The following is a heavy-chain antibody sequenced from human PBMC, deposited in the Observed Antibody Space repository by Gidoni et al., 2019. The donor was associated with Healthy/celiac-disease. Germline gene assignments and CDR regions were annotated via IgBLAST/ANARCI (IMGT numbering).Heavy chain of an antibody. CDR3: ARDYRITMVRGPFDY. Sequence: QVQLVESGGGVVQPGRSLSLSCAAYGFTFSSYGMHWVRQAPGKGLEWVAVISYDGSNKYYADSVKGRFTISRDNSKNTLYLQMNSLRAEDTAVYYCARDYRITMVRGPFDYWGQGTLVTVSS. V-gene: IGHV3-30*19. CDR2: ISYDGSNK. J-gene: IGHJ4*02. D-gene: IGHD3-10*01. CDR1: GFTFSSYG.